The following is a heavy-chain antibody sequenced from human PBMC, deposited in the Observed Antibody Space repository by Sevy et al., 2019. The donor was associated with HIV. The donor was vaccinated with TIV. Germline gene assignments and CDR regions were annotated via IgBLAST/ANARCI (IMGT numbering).Heavy chain of an antibody. CDR1: EFTFSSYA. CDR2: ISGSGGST. Sequence: GGSLRLSCAASEFTFSSYARSWVRQAPGKGLEWVSAISGSGGSTYYADSVKGRFTISRDNSKNTLYLQMNSLRAEDTAVYYCAKHIYGSGSLYYFDYWGQGTLVTVSS. D-gene: IGHD3-10*01. V-gene: IGHV3-23*01. J-gene: IGHJ4*02. CDR3: AKHIYGSGSLYYFDY.